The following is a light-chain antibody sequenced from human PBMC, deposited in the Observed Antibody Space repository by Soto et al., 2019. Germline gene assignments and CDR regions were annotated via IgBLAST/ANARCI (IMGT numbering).Light chain of an antibody. CDR2: EVT. V-gene: IGLV2-23*02. CDR1: ISDVGSHNL. CDR3: CSFAGSNPFPYV. J-gene: IGLJ1*01. Sequence: QSALTQPASVSGSPGQSITIFCTGTISDVGSHNLVSWYQQHPGKAPKLIIYEVTERPSGVSSRFSGSKSGNTASLTVSGLQADDEADYHCCSFAGSNPFPYVFGTGTKVTVL.